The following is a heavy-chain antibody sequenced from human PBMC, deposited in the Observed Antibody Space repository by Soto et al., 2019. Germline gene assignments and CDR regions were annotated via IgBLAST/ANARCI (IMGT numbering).Heavy chain of an antibody. CDR2: IIPMFDIA. Sequence: QVQLVQSGVEVKKPGSSVKVSCKAAGGSFSIYTVFWVRQAPGQGLEWMGRIIPMFDIANYAQNFQRRVTFNPDKYTDTVYMQMLHLKSGDTAVYYSTLSSWSADDFHITGQGKLITVSS. V-gene: IGHV1-69*02. CDR3: TLSSWSADDFHI. J-gene: IGHJ3*02. CDR1: GGSFSIYT. D-gene: IGHD6-13*01.